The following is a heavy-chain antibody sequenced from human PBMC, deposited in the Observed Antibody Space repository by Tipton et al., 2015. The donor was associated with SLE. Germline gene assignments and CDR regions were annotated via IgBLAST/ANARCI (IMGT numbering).Heavy chain of an antibody. D-gene: IGHD5-12*01. J-gene: IGHJ3*02. Sequence: TLSLTCTVSGGSISSYYWSWIRQPPGKGLEWIGYIYYSGSTNYNPSLKSRVTISVDTSKNQFSLKLSSVTAADTAVYYCARHDGNIVPAIGAFDIWGQGTMVTVSS. CDR3: ARHDGNIVPAIGAFDI. CDR2: IYYSGST. V-gene: IGHV4-59*08. CDR1: GGSISSYY.